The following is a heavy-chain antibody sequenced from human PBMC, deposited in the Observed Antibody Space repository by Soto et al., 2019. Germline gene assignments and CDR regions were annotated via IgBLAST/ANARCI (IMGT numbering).Heavy chain of an antibody. J-gene: IGHJ6*02. CDR1: GFTFSSYG. D-gene: IGHD3-10*01. CDR2: ISYDGSNK. Sequence: QVQLVESGGGVVQPGRSLRLSCAASGFTFSSYGMHWVRQAPGKGLEWVAVISYDGSNKYYADSVKGRFTISRDNSKNTLYLQMNSLRAEDTAVFYCAKDPLSFGPNYYYGMDVWGQGTTVTVSS. CDR3: AKDPLSFGPNYYYGMDV. V-gene: IGHV3-30*18.